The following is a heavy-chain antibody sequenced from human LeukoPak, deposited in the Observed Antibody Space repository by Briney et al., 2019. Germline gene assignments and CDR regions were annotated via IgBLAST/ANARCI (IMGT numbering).Heavy chain of an antibody. D-gene: IGHD5-18*01. Sequence: GGSLRLSCAASGFTFSSYAMSWVRQAPGKGLEWVSGISGSGGTYYADSVKGRLTISRDNSKNTLYLQMNSLRVEDTAVYYCAKDRVGTAMVVGDFDYWGQGTLVTVSS. CDR3: AKDRVGTAMVVGDFDY. CDR1: GFTFSSYA. J-gene: IGHJ4*02. V-gene: IGHV3-23*01. CDR2: ISGSGGT.